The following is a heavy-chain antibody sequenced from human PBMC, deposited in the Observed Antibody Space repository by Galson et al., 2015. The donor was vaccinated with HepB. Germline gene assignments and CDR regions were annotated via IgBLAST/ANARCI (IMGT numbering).Heavy chain of an antibody. D-gene: IGHD1-1*01. CDR3: ARVANLRQPPYYFDY. J-gene: IGHJ4*02. Sequence: SLRLSCATSGFRFTKYSMSWVRQAPGKGLQWVSSISGGGGRIYYADSVKGRFTASRDSSSNSLFLLMANLRVDDTAVYYCARVANLRQPPYYFDYWGQGTLVTVSS. V-gene: IGHV3-23*01. CDR1: GFRFTKYS. CDR2: ISGGGGRI.